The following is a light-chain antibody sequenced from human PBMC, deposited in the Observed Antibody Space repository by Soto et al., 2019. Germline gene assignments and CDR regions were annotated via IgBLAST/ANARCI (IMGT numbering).Light chain of an antibody. V-gene: IGLV2-14*01. CDR1: TSDFGFYNY. J-gene: IGLJ1*01. Sequence: QSVLTQPASVSGSPGQSITISCTGTTSDFGFYNYVSWYQHHPGKAPKLLIYEVTNQHSGVSNRFSGSKSGNTASLTISGLQAEDEADYYCSSYTSSTDYVFGTGTKVTVL. CDR2: EVT. CDR3: SSYTSSTDYV.